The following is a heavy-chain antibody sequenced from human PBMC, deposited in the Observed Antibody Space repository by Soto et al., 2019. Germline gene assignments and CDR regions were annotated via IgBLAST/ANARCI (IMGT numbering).Heavy chain of an antibody. CDR2: MNPNSGNT. V-gene: IGHV1-8*01. Sequence: QVQLVQSGAEVKKPGASVKVSCKASGYTFTSYDINWVRKATGQGLEWMGWMNPNSGNTGYAQKFQGRVTMTRNTSISRAYMELSSLRSEDTAVYYCARVVTMVRGVISGYWVQGTLVTVSS. J-gene: IGHJ4*02. CDR1: GYTFTSYD. D-gene: IGHD3-10*01. CDR3: ARVVTMVRGVISGY.